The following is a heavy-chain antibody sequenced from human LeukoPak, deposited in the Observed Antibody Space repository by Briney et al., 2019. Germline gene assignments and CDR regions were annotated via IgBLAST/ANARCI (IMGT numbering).Heavy chain of an antibody. V-gene: IGHV4-59*01. CDR1: GGSISSFY. D-gene: IGHD2-2*01. CDR2: IHYSGST. Sequence: SETLSLTCTVSGGSISSFYWSWIRQPPGKGLEWIGYIHYSGSTTYNPSLKSRVTISADTPKNKFSLKLTSVTAADTAVYYCARAHDCSSAGCSYYSYYMDVWGKGTTVTVSS. CDR3: ARAHDCSSAGCSYYSYYMDV. J-gene: IGHJ6*03.